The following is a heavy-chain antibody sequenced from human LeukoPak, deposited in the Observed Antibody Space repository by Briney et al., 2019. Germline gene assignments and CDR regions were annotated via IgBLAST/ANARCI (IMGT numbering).Heavy chain of an antibody. J-gene: IGHJ4*02. Sequence: PGGSLRLSCAASGFTFSDYYMSWIRQAPGKGLEWVSYISSSGSTIYYTDSVKGRFTISRDNAKNSLYLQMNSLRAEDTAVYYCARVYGSGTYLFDYWGQGTLVTVSS. CDR2: ISSSGSTI. V-gene: IGHV3-11*01. D-gene: IGHD3-10*01. CDR3: ARVYGSGTYLFDY. CDR1: GFTFSDYY.